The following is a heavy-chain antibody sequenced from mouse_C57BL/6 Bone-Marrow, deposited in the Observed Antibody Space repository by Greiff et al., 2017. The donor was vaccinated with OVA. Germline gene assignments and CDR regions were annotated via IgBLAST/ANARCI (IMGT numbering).Heavy chain of an antibody. CDR2: IYPGDGDT. D-gene: IGHD2-3*01. CDR1: GYAFSSSW. Sequence: VQLQESGPELVKPGASVKISCKASGYAFSSSWMNWVKQRPGKGLEWIGRIYPGDGDTNYNGKFKGKATLTAAKSSSTAYMQLSSLTSEDSAVYFGARHEDGYYASYFDYWGQGTTLTVSS. J-gene: IGHJ2*01. CDR3: ARHEDGYYASYFDY. V-gene: IGHV1-82*01.